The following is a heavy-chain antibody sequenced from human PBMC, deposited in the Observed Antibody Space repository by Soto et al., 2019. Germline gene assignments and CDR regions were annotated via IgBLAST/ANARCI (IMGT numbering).Heavy chain of an antibody. D-gene: IGHD4-17*01. V-gene: IGHV5-51*01. J-gene: IGHJ4*02. CDR3: ARPANTVADHFDL. CDR1: GYTFTIYW. Sequence: GESLKISCQVSGYTFTIYWIGWVRQMPGKGLEWMGIIYPSDSDTRYSPSFQGQVTISADQSINTAYLQWDSLKASDTAIYYCARPANTVADHFDLWGQGTPVTVAS. CDR2: IYPSDSDT.